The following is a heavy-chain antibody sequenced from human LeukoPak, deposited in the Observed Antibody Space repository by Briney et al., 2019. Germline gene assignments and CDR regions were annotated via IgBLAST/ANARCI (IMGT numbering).Heavy chain of an antibody. CDR3: AKDSFKAVAGSFDY. V-gene: IGHV3-23*01. Sequence: KLGGSLRLSCAASGFTLRSYAMSWVRQAPGKGVEWGSAISGSGGSTYYADSVKGRFTISRDNSKNTLYLQMNRLRAEDTAVYYCAKDSFKAVAGSFDYWGQGTLVTVSS. CDR1: GFTLRSYA. CDR2: ISGSGGST. D-gene: IGHD6-19*01. J-gene: IGHJ4*02.